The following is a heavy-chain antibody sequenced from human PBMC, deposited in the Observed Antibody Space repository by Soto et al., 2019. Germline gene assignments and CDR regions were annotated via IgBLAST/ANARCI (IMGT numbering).Heavy chain of an antibody. J-gene: IGHJ4*02. V-gene: IGHV1-3*01. D-gene: IGHD6-19*01. CDR3: ARGGSSGWYGGGY. CDR1: GYTFTSYA. CDR2: INAGNGNT. Sequence: QVQLVQSGAEVKKPGASVKVSCKASGYTFTSYAMHWVRQAPGQRLEWMGWINAGNGNTKYSQKFQGRVTITRDTSASTAYMELSSLRSEDTAVYYCARGGSSGWYGGGYWGQGTLVTVSS.